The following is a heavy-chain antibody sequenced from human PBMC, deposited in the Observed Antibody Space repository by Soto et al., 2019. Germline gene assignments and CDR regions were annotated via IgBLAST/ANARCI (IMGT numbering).Heavy chain of an antibody. CDR2: ISGGGDGT. Sequence: EVRLLESGGGLIQPGESLRLSCAASGFTFSDYALSWVRQAPGWGLEYVSSISGGGDGTYYGDSVKGRFTISRDKSKNMLYLNLTNLRAENAAIYYCAKRAGITTVTWGALAVWGQGTAVTVSS. V-gene: IGHV3-23*01. J-gene: IGHJ3*01. CDR1: GFTFSDYA. CDR3: AKRAGITTVTWGALAV. D-gene: IGHD1-1*01.